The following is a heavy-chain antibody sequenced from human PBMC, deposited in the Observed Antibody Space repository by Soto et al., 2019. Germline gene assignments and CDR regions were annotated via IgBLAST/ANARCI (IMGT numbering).Heavy chain of an antibody. CDR3: ARISGWYGSPSVVGY. V-gene: IGHV4-39*01. Sequence: SETLSLTCTVSGGSISSRSYYWGWIRQPPGKGLEWIGTIYYSGNTYYNPSLKSRVTISVDTSKNQFSLKLSSVTAADTAVYYCARISGWYGSPSVVGYWGQGTLVTVSS. CDR2: IYYSGNT. J-gene: IGHJ4*02. D-gene: IGHD6-19*01. CDR1: GGSISSRSYY.